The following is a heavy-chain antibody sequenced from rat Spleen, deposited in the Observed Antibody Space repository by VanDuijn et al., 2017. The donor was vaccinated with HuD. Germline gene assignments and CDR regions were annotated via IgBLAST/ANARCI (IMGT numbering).Heavy chain of an antibody. CDR3: ASLLYYVMDA. CDR2: ISTGGGNT. V-gene: IGHV5-25*01. Sequence: EVHLVESGGGLVQPGRSMKLSCAASGFTFSNYYMAWVRQSPTKGLEWVASISTGGGNTYYRDSVKGRFTISRDNAKNTQYLQMDSLRSEDTATYYCASLLYYVMDAWGQGASVTVSS. J-gene: IGHJ4*01. CDR1: GFTFSNYY.